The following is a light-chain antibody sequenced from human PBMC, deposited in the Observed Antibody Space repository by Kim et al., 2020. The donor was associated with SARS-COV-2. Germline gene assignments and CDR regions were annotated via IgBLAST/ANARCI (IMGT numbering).Light chain of an antibody. J-gene: IGKJ5*01. CDR2: DAS. Sequence: LAPGERAPLSCRASHSIDNYLSWYQQRPGRAPRLLIYDASNRAAGIPARFSGSGSGADFTLTISSLEPEDFAVYYCQQRGNWPITFGQGTRLEIK. CDR3: QQRGNWPIT. CDR1: HSIDNY. V-gene: IGKV3-11*01.